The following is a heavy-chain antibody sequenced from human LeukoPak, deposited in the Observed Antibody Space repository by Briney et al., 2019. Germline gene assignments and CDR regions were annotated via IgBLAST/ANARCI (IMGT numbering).Heavy chain of an antibody. Sequence: PGGSLRLSGAASGFTLSSYWMSWVRQAPGKGPEWVANIKQDGSEKYYVDSVKGRFTISRDNAKNSLYLQMNSLRAEDTAVYYCARDHGDGRGCFDYWGQGTLVTVSS. J-gene: IGHJ4*02. CDR2: IKQDGSEK. D-gene: IGHD1-14*01. CDR3: ARDHGDGRGCFDY. CDR1: GFTLSSYW. V-gene: IGHV3-7*01.